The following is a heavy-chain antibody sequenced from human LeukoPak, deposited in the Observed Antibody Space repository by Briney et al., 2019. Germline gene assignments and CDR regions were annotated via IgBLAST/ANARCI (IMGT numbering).Heavy chain of an antibody. J-gene: IGHJ4*02. CDR1: GFTVSSNY. CDR3: ARDSHYDSSGYYDY. CDR2: IHSGGST. Sequence: GGSLRLSCAASGFTVSSNYMSWVRQAPGKGLEWVSVIHSGGSTYYADSVKGRFTISRDNSKNTLYLQMNSLRAEDTAVYYCARDSHYDSSGYYDYWGQGTLVTVSS. V-gene: IGHV3-53*01. D-gene: IGHD3-22*01.